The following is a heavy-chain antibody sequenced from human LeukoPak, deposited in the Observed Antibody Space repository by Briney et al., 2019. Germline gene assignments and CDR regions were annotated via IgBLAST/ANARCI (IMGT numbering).Heavy chain of an antibody. Sequence: ASVKVSCKASGYTFTSYPISWVRQAPGQGLEWMGWISAYNGNKNYAQKFQGRVTMTTDTSTSTAYMELRNLRSDDTAVYYCARSYYDFWSGLDYWGQGTLVTVSS. D-gene: IGHD3-3*01. CDR3: ARSYYDFWSGLDY. V-gene: IGHV1-18*01. J-gene: IGHJ4*02. CDR2: ISAYNGNK. CDR1: GYTFTSYP.